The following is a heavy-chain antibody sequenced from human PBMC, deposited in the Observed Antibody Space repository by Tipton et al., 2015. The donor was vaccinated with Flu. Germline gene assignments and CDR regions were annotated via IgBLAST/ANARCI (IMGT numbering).Heavy chain of an antibody. CDR3: VRAMTTTSSLFDC. V-gene: IGHV4-39*01. CDR2: IYPSGTT. J-gene: IGHJ4*02. Sequence: TLSLTCTVSSGSIRSTNYFCAWIRQPPGKRLELIGSIYPSGTTYYNPSLKSRVTISVDTSKSQFSLMLRSVTAADTAVYYCVRAMTTTSSLFDCWGQGTLVTVSS. D-gene: IGHD4-17*01. CDR1: SGSIRSTNYF.